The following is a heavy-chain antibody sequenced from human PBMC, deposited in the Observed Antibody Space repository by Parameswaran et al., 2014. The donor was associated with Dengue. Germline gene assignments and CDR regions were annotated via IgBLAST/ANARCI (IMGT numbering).Heavy chain of an antibody. CDR2: INHRGST. D-gene: IGHD5-24*01. J-gene: IGHJ5*02. CDR3: ARAPVPAGRGHSWFDP. V-gene: IGHV4-34*01. Sequence: WIRQPPGKGLEWIGEINHRGSTNYNPSLQSRVTLSVDTSNNRFSLKLNSVTAADTAVYYCARAPVPAGRGHSWFDPWGLGTLVTVSS.